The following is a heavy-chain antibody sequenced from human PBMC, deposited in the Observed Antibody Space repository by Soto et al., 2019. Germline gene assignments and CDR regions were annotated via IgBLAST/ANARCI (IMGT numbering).Heavy chain of an antibody. V-gene: IGHV3-33*01. CDR2: LWAGGNIR. D-gene: IGHD3-3*02. J-gene: IGHJ6*02. CDR3: ARDAQHLANYGMDV. CDR1: GFSFSSHG. Sequence: QVQLVESGGNVVQPGRSLRPSCAASGFSFSSHGMHWVRQAPGKGLEWVAHLWAGGNIRYYAYSVKGRFTISSDHSKNTLYLQMDSLGAEDTAVYYCARDAQHLANYGMDVWGQGTTVTVSS.